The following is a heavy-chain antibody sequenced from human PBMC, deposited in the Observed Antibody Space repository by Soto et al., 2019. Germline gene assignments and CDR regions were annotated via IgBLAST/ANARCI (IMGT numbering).Heavy chain of an antibody. J-gene: IGHJ5*02. CDR3: ARGRITFGGVKPFDP. V-gene: IGHV4-34*01. D-gene: IGHD3-16*01. CDR2: INHSGST. CDR1: GGSFSGYC. Sequence: QVQLQQWGAGLLKPSETLSLTCAVDGGSFSGYCWSWIRQSPGKGLELIGEINHSGSTNYNPSLKRRLTIIVDTSKNELSRKLSSVTATHTDVHYCARGRITFGGVKPFDPWGHGTLVTVSS.